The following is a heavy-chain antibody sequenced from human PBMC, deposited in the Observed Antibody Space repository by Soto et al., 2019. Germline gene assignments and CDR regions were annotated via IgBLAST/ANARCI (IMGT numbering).Heavy chain of an antibody. D-gene: IGHD1-26*01. V-gene: IGHV1-24*01. J-gene: IGHJ4*02. CDR1: GYTLTELS. Sequence: EASVKVSCKVSGYTLTELSMHCVRQAPGKGLEWMGGFDPEDGETIYAQKSQGRVTMTEDTSAGTVYMQLSSLTSEDTAVYYCARDDSGFSGSHYIDYFNYWGQGALVTVSS. CDR2: FDPEDGET. CDR3: ARDDSGFSGSHYIDYFNY.